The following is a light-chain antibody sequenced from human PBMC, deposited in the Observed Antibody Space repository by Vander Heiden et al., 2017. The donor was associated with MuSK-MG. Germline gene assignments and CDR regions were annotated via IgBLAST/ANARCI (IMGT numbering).Light chain of an antibody. CDR2: VIN. CDR3: NARGSSGNHLGV. V-gene: IGLV3-19*01. J-gene: IGLJ2*01. Sequence: SSELTQDPAVSVALGQTVRIPCQGDTLGSHYARWYQQQPGQAPVLCSEVINNRPSGIPDRFSVASSGNTAYFTPTSAHAEYEADEDDNARGSSGNHLGVFGGGTKLTVL. CDR1: TLGSHY.